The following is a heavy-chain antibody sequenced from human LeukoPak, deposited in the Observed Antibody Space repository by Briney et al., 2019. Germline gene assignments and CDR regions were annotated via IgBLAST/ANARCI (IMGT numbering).Heavy chain of an antibody. Sequence: GGSLRLSCAASGFTFSDYAMHWVRQAPGKGLEWVSYTSSSGSTIYYADSVKGRFTISRDNAKNSLYLQMNSLRAEDTAVYYCAELGITMIGGVWGKGTTVTISS. D-gene: IGHD3-10*02. V-gene: IGHV3-48*03. CDR2: TSSSGSTI. CDR1: GFTFSDYA. J-gene: IGHJ6*04. CDR3: AELGITMIGGV.